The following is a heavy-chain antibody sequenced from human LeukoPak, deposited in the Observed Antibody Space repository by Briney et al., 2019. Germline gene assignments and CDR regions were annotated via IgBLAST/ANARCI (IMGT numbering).Heavy chain of an antibody. Sequence: GASVKVSCKASGCTFSSYAISWVRQAPGQGLEWMGRIIPIFGTANYAQKFQGRVTITTDESTSTAYMELSSLRSEGTAVYYCARHRPGGSPWPPDYYYYMDVWGKGTTVTVSS. V-gene: IGHV1-69*05. CDR3: ARHRPGGSPWPPDYYYYMDV. CDR1: GCTFSSYA. CDR2: IIPIFGTA. D-gene: IGHD3-16*01. J-gene: IGHJ6*03.